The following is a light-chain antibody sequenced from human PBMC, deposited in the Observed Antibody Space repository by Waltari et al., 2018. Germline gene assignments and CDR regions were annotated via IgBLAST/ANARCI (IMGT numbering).Light chain of an antibody. Sequence: QSALAQPASVSGIPGQSISISCTGTSSDIGGYNYVSCYQQHSRNAPKVILYDVTYRPSGISNRFSGSKSGNTASLTIYGLQAEDEAYYYCSSYTSNISWVFGGGTKLTVL. CDR1: SSDIGGYNY. CDR2: DVT. CDR3: SSYTSNISWV. J-gene: IGLJ3*02. V-gene: IGLV2-14*03.